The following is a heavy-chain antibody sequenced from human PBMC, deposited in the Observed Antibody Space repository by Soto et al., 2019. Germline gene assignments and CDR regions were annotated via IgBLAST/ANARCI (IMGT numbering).Heavy chain of an antibody. J-gene: IGHJ4*02. CDR2: INHSGST. CDR3: ARVLLTGDECYFDY. D-gene: IGHD7-27*01. V-gene: IGHV4-34*01. CDR1: GGSFSGYY. Sequence: SETLSLTCAVYGGSFSGYYWSWIRQPPGKGLEWIGEINHSGSTNYNPSLKSRVTISVDTSKNQFSLKLSSVTAADTAVYCCARVLLTGDECYFDYWGQGTLVTVSS.